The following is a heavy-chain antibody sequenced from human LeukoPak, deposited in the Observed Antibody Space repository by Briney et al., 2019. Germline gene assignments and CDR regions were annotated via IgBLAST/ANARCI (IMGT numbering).Heavy chain of an antibody. Sequence: PGGSLRLSCAASGFTSSSYGMSWVRQAPGKGLEWVSAISGSGSTTYYADCVKGRFTISRDNSKNTLYLQMSSLRAEDTAVYYCAKVGDYYGSGKYSNFDYWGQGTLVTVSS. CDR1: GFTSSSYG. CDR3: AKVGDYYGSGKYSNFDY. D-gene: IGHD3-10*01. J-gene: IGHJ4*02. V-gene: IGHV3-23*01. CDR2: ISGSGSTT.